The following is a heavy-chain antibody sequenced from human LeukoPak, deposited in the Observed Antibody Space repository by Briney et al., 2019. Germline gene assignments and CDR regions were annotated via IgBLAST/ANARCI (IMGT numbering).Heavy chain of an antibody. CDR1: GYSFTSYW. CDR2: IYPGDSDT. Sequence: GESLKISCKGSGYSFTSYWIGWVRQMPGKGLEWMGIIYPGDSDTRYSPSFQGQVTISADKSISTAYLQWSSLKASDTAIYSCVRFGLTSSLDYWGQGTLVTVSS. J-gene: IGHJ4*02. CDR3: VRFGLTSSLDY. V-gene: IGHV5-51*01. D-gene: IGHD6-13*01.